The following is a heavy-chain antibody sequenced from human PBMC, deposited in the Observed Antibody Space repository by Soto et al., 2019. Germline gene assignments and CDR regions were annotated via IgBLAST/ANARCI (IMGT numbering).Heavy chain of an antibody. D-gene: IGHD5-12*01. CDR2: INPNSGGT. CDR3: ARGVYSGYDLKFDY. Sequence: ASVKVSFKASVYTFTGYYMHWLRQAPGQGLEWMGWINPNSGGTNYAQKFQGWVTMTRDTSISTAYMELSRLRSDDTAVYYCARGVYSGYDLKFDYWGQGTLVTVSS. CDR1: VYTFTGYY. J-gene: IGHJ4*02. V-gene: IGHV1-2*04.